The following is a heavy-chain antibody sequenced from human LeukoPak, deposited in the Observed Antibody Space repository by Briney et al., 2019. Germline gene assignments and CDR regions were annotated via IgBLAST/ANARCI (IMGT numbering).Heavy chain of an antibody. CDR3: ARGHLVVVTAILPFDY. J-gene: IGHJ4*02. D-gene: IGHD2-21*02. CDR1: GYTFTNYG. V-gene: IGHV1-18*01. CDR2: ISVHNGNT. Sequence: ASVKVSCKASGYTFTNYGISWVRQAPGQGLEWMGWISVHNGNTNYAQKLQGRVTMTTDTSTSTAYMELRSLRSDDTAVYYCARGHLVVVTAILPFDYWGQGTLVTVSS.